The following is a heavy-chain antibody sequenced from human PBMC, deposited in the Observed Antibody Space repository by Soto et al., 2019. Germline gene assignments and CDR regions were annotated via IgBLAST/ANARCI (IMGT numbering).Heavy chain of an antibody. Sequence: EVQLVESGGGLVQPGGSLRLSCAASGFTFSSYWMTWVRQAPGKGLEWVANIKQDGSEKYYVDSVEGRFTISRDNAENSVYLQMNSLRVEDTAVYYWARSSLEMAYGGQGTLVIVSS. J-gene: IGHJ4*02. V-gene: IGHV3-7*04. CDR3: ARSSLEMAY. D-gene: IGHD3-10*01. CDR2: IKQDGSEK. CDR1: GFTFSSYW.